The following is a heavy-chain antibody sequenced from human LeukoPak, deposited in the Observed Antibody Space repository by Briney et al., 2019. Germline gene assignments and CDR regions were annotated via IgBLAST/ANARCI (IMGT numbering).Heavy chain of an antibody. V-gene: IGHV4-59*01. Sequence: PSETLSLTCSVSGGSITSYYWSWIRQSPMKGLEWIGSVYNRGTTYYNPSLKSRVTISGDTSKNQLSLRMTYVTTADTAVYFCARDYGGSSGEFDPWGQGTLVTVAS. J-gene: IGHJ5*02. CDR2: VYNRGTT. CDR3: ARDYGGSSGEFDP. D-gene: IGHD4-23*01. CDR1: GGSITSYY.